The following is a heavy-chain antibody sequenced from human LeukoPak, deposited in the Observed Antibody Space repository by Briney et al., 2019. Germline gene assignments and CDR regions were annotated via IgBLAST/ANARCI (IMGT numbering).Heavy chain of an antibody. J-gene: IGHJ3*02. D-gene: IGHD3-10*01. CDR1: GDSISSYA. Sequence: SETLTLTCTVSGDSISSYAWSWIRRPPGKGLEWIGDISSSGDTTYSPSLKSRLTISVDMSKNQFSLKLRSVTAADTAVYYCAKDRGGGRDAFDIWGQGTVVTVSS. CDR2: ISSSGDT. V-gene: IGHV4-59*01. CDR3: AKDRGGGRDAFDI.